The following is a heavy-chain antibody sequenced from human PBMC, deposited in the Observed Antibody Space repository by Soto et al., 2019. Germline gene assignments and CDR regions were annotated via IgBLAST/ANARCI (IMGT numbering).Heavy chain of an antibody. D-gene: IGHD5-18*01. V-gene: IGHV1-69*13. CDR3: ARGGYSYGKHYYYGMDV. J-gene: IGHJ6*02. Sequence: SVKVSCKASGGTFSSYAVSWVRQAPGQGLEWMGGIIPIFGTANYAQKFQGRVTITADESTSTAYMELSSLRSEDTAVYYCARGGYSYGKHYYYGMDVWGQGTTVTVSS. CDR2: IIPIFGTA. CDR1: GGTFSSYA.